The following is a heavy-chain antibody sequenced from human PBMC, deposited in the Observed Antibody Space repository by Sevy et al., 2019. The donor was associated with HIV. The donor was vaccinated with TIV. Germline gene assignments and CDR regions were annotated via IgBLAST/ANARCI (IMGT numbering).Heavy chain of an antibody. V-gene: IGHV4-59*01. CDR2: IYYTGSA. D-gene: IGHD5-12*01. CDR1: GGSISAYY. CDR3: VRAPPVRSGDESLNCFDP. Sequence: SETLSLTCTVSGGSISAYYWSWIRQPPGKGLEYLGYIYYTGSANYNPSLKSRVTISVDTSKNQFSLKLSSVTAADTAVYYCVRAPPVRSGDESLNCFDPWGQGTLVTVSS. J-gene: IGHJ5*02.